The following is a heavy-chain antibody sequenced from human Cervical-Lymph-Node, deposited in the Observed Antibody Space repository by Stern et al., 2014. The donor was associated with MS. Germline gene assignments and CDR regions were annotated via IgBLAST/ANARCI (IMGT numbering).Heavy chain of an antibody. CDR2: IIPMFGAA. Sequence: VQLVESGAEERKPGSSVKVSCKASGGTFSNLAISWLRQAHGQGLEWMGGIIPMFGAANYAQKFQGTVTITADESTNTVYMELSSLRSEDAALYYCARDKEAHYFDSWGQGTLVTVSS. J-gene: IGHJ4*02. CDR3: ARDKEAHYFDS. V-gene: IGHV1-69*01. CDR1: GGTFSNLA.